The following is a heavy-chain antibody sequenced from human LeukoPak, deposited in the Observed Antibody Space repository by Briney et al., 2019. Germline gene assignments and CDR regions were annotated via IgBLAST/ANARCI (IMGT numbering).Heavy chain of an antibody. CDR2: MYYSGST. J-gene: IGHJ4*02. V-gene: IGHV4-39*01. Sequence: SETLSLTCTVSGGSISNSSYYWGWIRQPPGKGLEWIGSMYYSGSTYYNPSLKSRATISVDTSKNQFSLKLSSVTAADTAVYYWARQGRMGTINPSYWGKGTLVTVSS. CDR3: ARQGRMGTINPSY. D-gene: IGHD5-24*01. CDR1: GGSISNSSYY.